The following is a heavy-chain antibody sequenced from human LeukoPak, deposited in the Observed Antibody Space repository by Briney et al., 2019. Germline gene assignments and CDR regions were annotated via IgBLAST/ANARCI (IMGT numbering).Heavy chain of an antibody. CDR2: IHPEGNEK. CDR3: ARGDDFSGDH. D-gene: IGHD1-1*01. CDR1: GFTFSNFW. Sequence: GGSLRLSCAVSGFTFSNFWMSWVRQAPGRGLEWVANIHPEGNEKYHAESVKGRFIISRDNTKNLLFLQMNGLRVETTPVYYCARGDDFSGDHWGQGTLVTVSS. V-gene: IGHV3-7*04. J-gene: IGHJ4*02.